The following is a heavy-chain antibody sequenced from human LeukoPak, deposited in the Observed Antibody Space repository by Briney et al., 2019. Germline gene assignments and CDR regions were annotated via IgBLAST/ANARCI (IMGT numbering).Heavy chain of an antibody. D-gene: IGHD5-18*01. J-gene: IGHJ4*02. Sequence: GASLKTSGKGPGYRFTSYWIGWVRQMPGKVLEWIGIIYPGDSDARSSPACQGQVTISADKSISTAYLQWSSLKASDTAMYYCARLKSRIQLPDYWGQGTLVTVSS. CDR3: ARLKSRIQLPDY. CDR2: IYPGDSDA. V-gene: IGHV5-51*01. CDR1: GYRFTSYW.